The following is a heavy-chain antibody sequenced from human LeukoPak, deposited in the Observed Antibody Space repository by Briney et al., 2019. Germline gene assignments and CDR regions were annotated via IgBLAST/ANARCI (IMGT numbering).Heavy chain of an antibody. D-gene: IGHD2-15*01. CDR2: TYSGGST. V-gene: IGHV3-66*01. CDR1: GFTVSSNY. Sequence: GGSLRLSCAASGFTVSSNYMSWVRQAPGKGLEWVSVTYSGGSTYYADSVKGRFTISRDISKNTLYLQMNSLRAEDTAVYYCARGPQYCTGGSCYSGFDYWGQGTLVTVSS. CDR3: ARGPQYCTGGSCYSGFDY. J-gene: IGHJ4*02.